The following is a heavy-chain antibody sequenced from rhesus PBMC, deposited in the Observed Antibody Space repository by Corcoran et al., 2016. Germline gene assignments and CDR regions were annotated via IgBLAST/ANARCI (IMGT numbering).Heavy chain of an antibody. CDR3: ARQIFWTGLDY. Sequence: QVQLQESGPGVVKPSETLSLTCAVSGYSISSGYDWSCIRQPPGKGLEWIGHIFGSIGSTYYNPSLKRRVTISRDTSKNQYSLTLSSVTAADTVVYYCARQIFWTGLDYWGQGVLVTVSS. CDR1: GYSISSGYD. J-gene: IGHJ4*01. CDR2: IFGSIGST. D-gene: IGHD3-3*01. V-gene: IGHV4-127*01.